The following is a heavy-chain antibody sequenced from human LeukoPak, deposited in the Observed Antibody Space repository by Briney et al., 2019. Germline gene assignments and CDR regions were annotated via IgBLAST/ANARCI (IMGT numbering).Heavy chain of an antibody. CDR1: GFTFDDYA. CDR3: AKDIGQRLAFDY. Sequence: GRSLRLSCAASGFTFDDYAMHWVRQAPGKGLEWVSGISWNSGSIGYADSVKGRFTISRDNAKNSLYLQMNSLRAEDTALYYCAKDIGQRLAFDYWGQGTLVTVSS. CDR2: ISWNSGSI. V-gene: IGHV3-9*01. D-gene: IGHD6-25*01. J-gene: IGHJ4*02.